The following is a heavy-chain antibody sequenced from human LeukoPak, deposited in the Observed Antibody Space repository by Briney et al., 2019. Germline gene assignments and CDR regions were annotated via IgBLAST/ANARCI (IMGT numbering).Heavy chain of an antibody. CDR3: VRVAPPLAMITIVDY. D-gene: IGHD3-16*01. CDR2: LYTGGST. J-gene: IGHJ4*02. Sequence: GGSLRLSCAASGFTVSSNFMSWFRQAPGKGLEWVSILYTGGSTHYADSVKGRFTISRDISKNTVYLQMNSLRAEDTAVYYCVRVAPPLAMITIVDYWGQGTLVTVSS. V-gene: IGHV3-53*01. CDR1: GFTVSSNF.